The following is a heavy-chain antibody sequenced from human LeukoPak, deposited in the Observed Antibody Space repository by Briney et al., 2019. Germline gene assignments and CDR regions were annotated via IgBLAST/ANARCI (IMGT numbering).Heavy chain of an antibody. CDR3: ARDSPIDYGDYDGAWMRGGDAFDI. D-gene: IGHD4-17*01. J-gene: IGHJ3*02. CDR1: GFTFSSYA. CDR2: ISGSGGST. V-gene: IGHV3-23*01. Sequence: GGSLRLSCAASGFTFSSYAMSWVRQAPGKGLEWVSAISGSGGSTYYADSVKGRFTISRDNSKNTLYLQMNRLRAEDTAVYYCARDSPIDYGDYDGAWMRGGDAFDIWGQGTMVTVSS.